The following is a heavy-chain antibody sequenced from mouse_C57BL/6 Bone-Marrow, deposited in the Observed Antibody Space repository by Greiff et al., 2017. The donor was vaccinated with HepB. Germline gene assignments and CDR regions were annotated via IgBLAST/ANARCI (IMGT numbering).Heavy chain of an antibody. CDR1: GYTFTSYW. CDR2: IDPSDSYT. J-gene: IGHJ1*03. Sequence: QVQLQQPGAELVKPGASVKLSCKASGYTFTSYWMQWVKQRPGQGLELIGEIDPSDSYTNYNQKFKGKATLTVDTSSSTAYMQLSSLTSEDSAVYYCARCWYFDVWGTGTTVTGSS. CDR3: ARCWYFDV. V-gene: IGHV1-50*01.